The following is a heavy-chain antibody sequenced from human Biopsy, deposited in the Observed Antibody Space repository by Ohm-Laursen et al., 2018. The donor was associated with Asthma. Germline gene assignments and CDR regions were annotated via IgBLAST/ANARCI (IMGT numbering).Heavy chain of an antibody. CDR3: VRHQYSSSWSTFDY. V-gene: IGHV4-39*01. Sequence: DTLSLTCIVSGGSITSSSYYWGWIRQPPGKGMEWIGSMYHSGSPYYHPSLKSRATISVDTSKNQLSLKMSCVTAADTAVYFCVRHQYSSSWSTFDYWGQGALVTVSS. CDR1: GGSITSSSYY. D-gene: IGHD3-22*01. CDR2: MYHSGSP. J-gene: IGHJ4*02.